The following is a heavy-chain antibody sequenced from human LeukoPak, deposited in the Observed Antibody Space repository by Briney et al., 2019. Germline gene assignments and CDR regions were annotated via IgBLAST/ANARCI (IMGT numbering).Heavy chain of an antibody. Sequence: GSLRLSCAASGFTFSSYSMNWVRQAPGKGLEWVSSISSSSSYIYYADSVKGRFTISRDNAKNSLYLQMNSLRAEDTAVYYCASINYYDSSGYAYWGQGTLVTVSS. J-gene: IGHJ4*02. CDR2: ISSSSSYI. D-gene: IGHD3-22*01. V-gene: IGHV3-21*01. CDR1: GFTFSSYS. CDR3: ASINYYDSSGYAY.